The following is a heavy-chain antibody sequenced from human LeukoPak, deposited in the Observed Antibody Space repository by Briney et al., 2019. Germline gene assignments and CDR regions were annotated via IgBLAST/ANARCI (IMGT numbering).Heavy chain of an antibody. V-gene: IGHV4-39*01. CDR3: ARHEWLVPDNWFDP. D-gene: IGHD6-19*01. CDR1: GGSISSSSYY. CDR2: IYYSGST. Sequence: PSETLSLTCTVSGGSISSSSYYWGWIRQPPGKGLEWIGSIYYSGSTYYNPSLKSRVTISVDTSKNQFSLKLSSVTAADTAVYYCARHEWLVPDNWFDPWGQGTLVTVSS. J-gene: IGHJ5*02.